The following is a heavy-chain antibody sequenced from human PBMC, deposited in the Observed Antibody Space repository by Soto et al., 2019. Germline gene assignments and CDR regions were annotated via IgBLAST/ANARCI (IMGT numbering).Heavy chain of an antibody. CDR3: ARSRITARRYYYYGMYV. D-gene: IGHD6-6*01. V-gene: IGHV4-34*01. CDR1: GGSFSVYY. J-gene: IGHJ6*02. Sequence: SETLSLTCAVSGGSFSVYYWSWIRQPPGKGLEWIGCIYYSGSTYYNPSLKSQVTISVDTSKHLFSLKLISVTAADTAVYYCARSRITARRYYYYGMYVWGQGTTVTVSS. CDR2: IYYSGST.